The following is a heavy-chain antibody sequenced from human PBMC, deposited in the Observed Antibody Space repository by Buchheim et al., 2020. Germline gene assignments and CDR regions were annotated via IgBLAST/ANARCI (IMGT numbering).Heavy chain of an antibody. CDR1: GGSISSGSYY. J-gene: IGHJ4*02. CDR3: ARLAMAAAGLYYFDY. Sequence: QVQLQESGPGLVKPSQTLSLTCTVSGGSISSGSYYWSWIRQPAGKGLEWIGRIYTSGNTNYNPSLKSRLTISVDTSKYQFSLKLSSVTAADTAVYYCARLAMAAAGLYYFDYWGQGTL. D-gene: IGHD6-13*01. V-gene: IGHV4-61*02. CDR2: IYTSGNT.